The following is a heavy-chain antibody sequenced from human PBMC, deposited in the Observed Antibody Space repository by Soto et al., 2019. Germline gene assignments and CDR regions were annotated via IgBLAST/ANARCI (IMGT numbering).Heavy chain of an antibody. V-gene: IGHV3-30*18. CDR2: MSFDGTYK. J-gene: IGHJ4*02. CDR3: ANDRRDGEYGSVFAF. Sequence: VQLAESGGGVVQPGRSLRLSCIGSGFRFSDYGMHWVRQAPGKGLAWVAMMSFDGTYKYSADSVKGRFISSRDNSKNTLYLQMNSLRAEDTAVYYGANDRRDGEYGSVFAFWGQGTLVTVSS. CDR1: GFRFSDYG. D-gene: IGHD4-17*01.